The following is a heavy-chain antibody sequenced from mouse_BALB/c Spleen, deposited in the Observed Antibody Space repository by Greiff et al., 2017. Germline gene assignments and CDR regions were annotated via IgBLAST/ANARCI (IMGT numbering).Heavy chain of an antibody. D-gene: IGHD2-1*01. V-gene: IGHV5-17*02. CDR3: ARGRDGNDY. Sequence: DVKLVESGGGLVQPGGSRKLSCAASGFTFSSFGMHWVRQAPEKGLEWVAYISSGSSTIYYADTVKGRFTISRDNPKNTLFLQMTSLRSEDTAMYYCARGRDGNDYWGQGTTLTVSS. CDR2: ISSGSSTI. CDR1: GFTFSSFG. J-gene: IGHJ2*01.